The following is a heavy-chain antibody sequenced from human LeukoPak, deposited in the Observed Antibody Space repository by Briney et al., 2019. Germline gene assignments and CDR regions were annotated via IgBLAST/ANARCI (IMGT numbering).Heavy chain of an antibody. V-gene: IGHV1-69*04. CDR2: TIPILGIA. CDR3: ASQRYCGGDCYSEVDY. D-gene: IGHD2-21*02. J-gene: IGHJ4*02. CDR1: GGTFSSYA. Sequence: SVKVSCKASGGTFSSYAISWVRQAPGQGLEWMGRTIPILGIANYAQKFQGRVTITADKSTSTAYMELSSLRSEDTAVYYCASQRYCGGDCYSEVDYWGQGTLVTVSS.